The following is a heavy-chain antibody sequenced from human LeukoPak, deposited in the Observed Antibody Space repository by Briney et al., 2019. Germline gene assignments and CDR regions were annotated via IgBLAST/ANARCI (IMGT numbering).Heavy chain of an antibody. CDR2: VSTTSSFI. V-gene: IGHV3-21*04. CDR1: GFTFSSYS. CDR3: AKEAGLFDV. J-gene: IGHJ3*01. Sequence: GGSLRLSCAASGFTFSSYSINWVRQAPGKGLEWVSCVSTTSSFIYYADSVKGRFTIARDNSKKILYLQMNSLRAEDTAMYYCAKEAGLFDVWGQGTMVTVSS.